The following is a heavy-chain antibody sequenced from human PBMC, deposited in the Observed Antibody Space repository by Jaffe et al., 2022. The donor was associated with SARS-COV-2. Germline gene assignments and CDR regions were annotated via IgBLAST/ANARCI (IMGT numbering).Heavy chain of an antibody. CDR3: VKEPWFY. D-gene: IGHD3-10*01. CDR1: GFTFTVYA. J-gene: IGHJ4*02. CDR2: ISGSGDST. Sequence: EVQVLESGGGLVQPGGSLTLSCAASGFTFTVYAMSWVRQAPGKGLEWVSGISGSGDSTYYADSVKGRFTISRDNSKNTLYLQMNSLRAEDTAIYYCVKEPWFYWGQGTVVTVSS. V-gene: IGHV3-23*01.